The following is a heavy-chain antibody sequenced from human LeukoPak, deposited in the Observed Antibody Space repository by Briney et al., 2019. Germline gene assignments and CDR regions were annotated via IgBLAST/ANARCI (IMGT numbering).Heavy chain of an antibody. CDR1: GGSVTSTNW. J-gene: IGHJ4*02. CDR2: VHLDGRT. D-gene: IGHD3-3*01. Sequence: KPSETLSLTCGVSGGSVTSTNWWTWVRQPPGKGLEWIGEVHLDGRTNNNPSLKSRLTMSVDLSENHISLKLTSVTAADTAVYYCAREGGFFRPLDYSGQGTLVTVSS. V-gene: IGHV4-4*02. CDR3: AREGGFFRPLDY.